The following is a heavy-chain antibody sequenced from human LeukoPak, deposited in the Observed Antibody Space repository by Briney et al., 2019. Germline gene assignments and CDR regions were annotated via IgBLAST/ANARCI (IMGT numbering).Heavy chain of an antibody. Sequence: ASVKVSCKASGGTFSSYAISWVRQAPGQGLEWMGGIIPIFGTANYAQKFQGRVTITAGESTSTAYMELSSLRSEDTAVYYCARDRYCSSTSCYYHVAFDIWGQGTMVTVS. CDR2: IIPIFGTA. CDR3: ARDRYCSSTSCYYHVAFDI. J-gene: IGHJ3*02. CDR1: GGTFSSYA. V-gene: IGHV1-69*01. D-gene: IGHD2-2*01.